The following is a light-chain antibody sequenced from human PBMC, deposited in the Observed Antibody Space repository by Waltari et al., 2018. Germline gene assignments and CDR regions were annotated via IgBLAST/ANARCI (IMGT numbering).Light chain of an antibody. Sequence: QSALTQPRSVSGSPGQSVAISCTATTSDVGGYNYVSWYQQHPGKAPKLIICDVNKRPSGVPDLFSGSKSGNSASLTISWLHSEGEADYYCCSYTAPYVVFGGGTKVTVL. CDR1: TSDVGGYNY. V-gene: IGLV2-11*01. CDR2: DVN. J-gene: IGLJ2*01. CDR3: CSYTAPYVV.